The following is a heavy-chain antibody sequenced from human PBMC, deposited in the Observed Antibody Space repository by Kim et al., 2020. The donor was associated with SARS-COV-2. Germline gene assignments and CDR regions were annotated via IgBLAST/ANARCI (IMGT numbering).Heavy chain of an antibody. CDR2: IYYSGST. J-gene: IGHJ4*02. CDR3: ARYDGGNSPFDY. CDR1: GGSISSYY. Sequence: SETLSLTCTVSGGSISSYYWSWIRQPPGKGLEWIGYIYYSGSTNYNPSLKSRVTISVDTSKNQFSLKLSSVTAADTAVYYCARYDGGNSPFDYWGQGTLVTVSS. V-gene: IGHV4-59*01. D-gene: IGHD2-21*02.